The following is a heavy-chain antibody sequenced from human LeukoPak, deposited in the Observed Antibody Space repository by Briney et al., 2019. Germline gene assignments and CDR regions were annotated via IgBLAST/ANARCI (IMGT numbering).Heavy chain of an antibody. CDR3: AREAQRLRYFDFNWFDP. CDR2: INSDGSST. D-gene: IGHD3-9*01. V-gene: IGHV3-74*01. CDR1: GFTFSSYW. J-gene: IGHJ5*02. Sequence: GGSLRLSCAASGFTFSSYWMHWVRQAPGKGLVWVSRINSDGSSTSYADSVKGRFTISRDNAKNTLYLQMNSLRAEDTAVYYCAREAQRLRYFDFNWFDPWGQGTLVTVSS.